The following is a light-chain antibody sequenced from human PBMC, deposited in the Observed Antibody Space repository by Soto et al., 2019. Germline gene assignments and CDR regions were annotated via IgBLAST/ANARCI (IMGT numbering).Light chain of an antibody. CDR2: LNSDGSH. CDR1: SGHSNYA. Sequence: QLVLTQSPSASASLGASVKLTCTLSSGHSNYAIAWHQQQPEKGPRYLMKLNSDGSHSKGDGIPDRFSGSSSGAERYLTISSLQSEDEADYYCQTWGPGTVLFGGGTQLTVL. CDR3: QTWGPGTVL. J-gene: IGLJ2*01. V-gene: IGLV4-69*01.